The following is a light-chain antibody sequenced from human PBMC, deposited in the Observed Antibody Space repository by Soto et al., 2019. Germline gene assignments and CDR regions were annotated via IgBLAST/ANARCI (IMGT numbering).Light chain of an antibody. J-gene: IGKJ5*01. CDR3: QQRSVWPPSIT. CDR1: QRVSSS. CDR2: DAS. Sequence: EVVLTQSPATLSLSPGERATLSCRASQRVSSSVAWYQQKPGQAPRLLIFDASTRATGIPAGFSGSGSETDFTLTISSLEPEDFAVYYCQQRSVWPPSITFGQGTRLEN. V-gene: IGKV3-11*01.